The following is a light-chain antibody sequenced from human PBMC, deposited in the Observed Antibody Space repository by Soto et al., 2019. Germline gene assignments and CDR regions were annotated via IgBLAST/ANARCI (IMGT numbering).Light chain of an antibody. CDR1: SSDVGGYNY. V-gene: IGLV2-8*01. CDR3: SSYAGSNNYV. CDR2: EVS. Sequence: QSVLTQPPSASGSPGQSVTIFCTGTSSDVGGYNYVSWYQQHPGKAPKLMIYEVSKRPSGVPDRFSGSKSGNTASLTVSGLQAEDEAVYYCSSYAGSNNYVFGTGTKVTVL. J-gene: IGLJ1*01.